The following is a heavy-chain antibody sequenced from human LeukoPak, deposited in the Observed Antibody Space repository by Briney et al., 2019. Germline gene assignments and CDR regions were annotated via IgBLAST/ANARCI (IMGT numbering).Heavy chain of an antibody. V-gene: IGHV4-38-2*02. D-gene: IGHD6-13*01. CDR2: IYHSGSS. J-gene: IGHJ4*02. Sequence: PSETLSLTCTVSGYSITSAYYWGWIRQSPGKGLAWIGSIYHSGSSYYNPSLKSRVTISVDTSKNHFSLKLTSVTAADTAVYYCARVTGYMTEDYFDYWGQGTLITVSS. CDR1: GYSITSAYY. CDR3: ARVTGYMTEDYFDY.